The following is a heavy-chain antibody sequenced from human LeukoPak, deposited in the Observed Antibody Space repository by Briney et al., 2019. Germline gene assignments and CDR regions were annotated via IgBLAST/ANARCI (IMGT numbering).Heavy chain of an antibody. D-gene: IGHD6-13*01. Sequence: GGSLRLSCAASGFTFSNYWMHWVRQAPGKGLVWVSRIDSDGSSTTYADSVKGRFTISRDNAKNTLYLQMNSLRAEDTAVYYCARTGYDASRGDYWGQGTPVTVSS. CDR2: IDSDGSST. V-gene: IGHV3-74*01. CDR1: GFTFSNYW. CDR3: ARTGYDASRGDY. J-gene: IGHJ4*02.